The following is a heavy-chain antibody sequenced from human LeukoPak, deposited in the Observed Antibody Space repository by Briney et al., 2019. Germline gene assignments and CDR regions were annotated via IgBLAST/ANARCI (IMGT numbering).Heavy chain of an antibody. CDR1: GGSFSGYY. CDR2: IYYSGST. Sequence: SETLSLTCAVYGGSFSGYYWSWIRQPPGKGLEWIGYIYYSGSTNYNPSLKSRVTISVDTSKNQFSLKLSSVTAADTAVYYCARVDTMIVVADNAFDIWGQGTMVTVSS. D-gene: IGHD3-22*01. V-gene: IGHV4-59*12. J-gene: IGHJ3*02. CDR3: ARVDTMIVVADNAFDI.